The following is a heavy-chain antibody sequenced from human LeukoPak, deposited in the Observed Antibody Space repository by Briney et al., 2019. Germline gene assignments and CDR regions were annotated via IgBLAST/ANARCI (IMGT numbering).Heavy chain of an antibody. V-gene: IGHV3-30-3*01. Sequence: PGGSLRLSCAASGFTFSSYAMLWVRQAPGKGLEGVAVISYDGSNKYYADSVKGRFTISRDNSKNTLYLQMNSLRAEDTAVYYCARDQYITISGAFDIWGQGTMVTVSS. CDR3: ARDQYITISGAFDI. J-gene: IGHJ3*02. CDR2: ISYDGSNK. CDR1: GFTFSSYA. D-gene: IGHD3-3*01.